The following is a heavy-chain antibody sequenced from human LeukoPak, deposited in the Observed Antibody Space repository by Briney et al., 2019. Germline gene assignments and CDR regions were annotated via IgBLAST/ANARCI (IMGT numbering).Heavy chain of an antibody. CDR3: ARGADGSYSSGSYSSHYGMDV. Sequence: GGSLRLSCAASGFTVSSNYMSWVRQAPGKGLEWVPVIYSGGSTYYADSVKGRFTISRDNSRNTLYLEMNSLRAEDTAVYYCARGADGSYSSGSYSSHYGMDVWGQGATVTVSS. D-gene: IGHD6-19*01. CDR2: IYSGGST. J-gene: IGHJ6*02. V-gene: IGHV3-66*02. CDR1: GFTVSSNY.